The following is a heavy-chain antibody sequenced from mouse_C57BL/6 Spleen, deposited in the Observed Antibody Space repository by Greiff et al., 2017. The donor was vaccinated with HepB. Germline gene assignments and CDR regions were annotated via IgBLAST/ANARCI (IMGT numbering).Heavy chain of an antibody. V-gene: IGHV1-85*01. CDR1: GYTFTSYD. J-gene: IGHJ4*01. CDR3: SRRPGFFNAYDAIDY. Sequence: QVQLQQSGPELVKPGASVKLSCKASGYTFTSYDIHWVKQRPGQGLEWIGWIYPRDGSTKYNEKFKGKATLTVDTSSSTAYMELHSLTSEDSAVYFCSRRPGFFNAYDAIDYWGQGTSVTVSS. CDR2: IYPRDGST.